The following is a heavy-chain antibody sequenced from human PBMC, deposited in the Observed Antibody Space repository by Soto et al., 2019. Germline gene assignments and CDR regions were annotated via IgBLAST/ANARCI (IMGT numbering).Heavy chain of an antibody. CDR1: AGSISSSNW. J-gene: IGHJ3*02. CDR3: AAFALSIAGAGSRWDFDI. V-gene: IGHV4-4*02. D-gene: IGHD6-13*01. CDR2: ICHSGST. Sequence: QVQLQESGPGLVKPSGTLSLTCAVSAGSISSSNWWSWVRQPPGKGLEWIGEICHSGSTDYNPSLMRLVTISVDKSKNQFSRKRSSVTAADTAVYYCAAFALSIAGAGSRWDFDIWCRGRMVTVSS.